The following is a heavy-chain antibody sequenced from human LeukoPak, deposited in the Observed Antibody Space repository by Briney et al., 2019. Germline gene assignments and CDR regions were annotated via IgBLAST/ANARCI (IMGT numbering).Heavy chain of an antibody. V-gene: IGHV3-48*03. CDR1: GFNFSNYE. CDR3: RAGGYSYGLPDY. J-gene: IGHJ4*02. CDR2: ISSSGSTI. Sequence: GGSLRLSCAASGFNFSNYEMNWVRQAPGKGLEWVSYISSSGSTIYYADSVKGRFTISRDNAKNSLYLQMNSLRAEDTAVYYCRAGGYSYGLPDYWGQGTLVTVSS. D-gene: IGHD5-18*01.